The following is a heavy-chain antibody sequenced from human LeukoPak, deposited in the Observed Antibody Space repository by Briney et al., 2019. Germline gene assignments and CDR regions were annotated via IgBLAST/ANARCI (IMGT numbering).Heavy chain of an antibody. J-gene: IGHJ3*02. CDR1: GYTFTGYY. CDR2: INPNSGGT. Sequence: ASVKVSCKASGYTFTGYYMHRVRQAPGQGLEWMGWINPNSGGTNYAQKFQGRVTMTRDTSISTAYMELSRLRSDDTAVYYCARAPPPDILTGYYLNGDAFDIWGQGTMVTVSS. CDR3: ARAPPPDILTGYYLNGDAFDI. D-gene: IGHD3-9*01. V-gene: IGHV1-2*02.